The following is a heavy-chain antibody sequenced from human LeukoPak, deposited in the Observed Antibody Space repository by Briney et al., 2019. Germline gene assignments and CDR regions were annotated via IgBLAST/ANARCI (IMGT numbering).Heavy chain of an antibody. CDR3: APRGDIEHSYGFGKWFDP. V-gene: IGHV4-34*01. D-gene: IGHD5-18*01. Sequence: SETLSLTCAVYGGSLSGYYWSWIRQPPGKGLEWIVEINHSGSTNYNASLKSRVTISIDTSKKQFSLKLSSVTAADTAVYYCAPRGDIEHSYGFGKWFDPWGQGTLVTVSS. CDR2: INHSGST. CDR1: GGSLSGYY. J-gene: IGHJ5*02.